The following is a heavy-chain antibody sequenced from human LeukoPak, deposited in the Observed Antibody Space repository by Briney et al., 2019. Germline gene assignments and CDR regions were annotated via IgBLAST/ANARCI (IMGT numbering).Heavy chain of an antibody. Sequence: VASVKVSCKASGGTFSSYAISWVRQAPGQGLEWMGRIIPIFGIANYAQKFQGRVTITADKSTSTAYMELSSLRSEDTAVYYCARNRPNVVPAALFGYYYGMDVWGQGTTVTVS. D-gene: IGHD2-2*01. CDR2: IIPIFGIA. CDR3: ARNRPNVVPAALFGYYYGMDV. J-gene: IGHJ6*02. CDR1: GGTFSSYA. V-gene: IGHV1-69*04.